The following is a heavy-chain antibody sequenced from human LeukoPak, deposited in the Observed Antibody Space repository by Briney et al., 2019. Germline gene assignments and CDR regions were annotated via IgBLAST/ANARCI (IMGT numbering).Heavy chain of an antibody. D-gene: IGHD1-14*01. J-gene: IGHJ5*02. Sequence: SETLSLTCAVSGYSISSGYYWGWIRQPPGKGLEWIGSIYQSGSTYYNPSLKSRVTISVDTSKNQFSLKLSSVTAADTAVYYCARDEETEKNNWFDPWGQGTLVTVSS. CDR1: GYSISSGYY. CDR2: IYQSGST. CDR3: ARDEETEKNNWFDP. V-gene: IGHV4-38-2*02.